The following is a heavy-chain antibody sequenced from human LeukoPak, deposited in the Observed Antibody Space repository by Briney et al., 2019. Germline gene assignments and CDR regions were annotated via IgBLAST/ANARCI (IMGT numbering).Heavy chain of an antibody. J-gene: IGHJ4*02. CDR3: ARDHPSIAAL. D-gene: IGHD6-6*01. V-gene: IGHV4-59*01. CDR1: GGSFSGYY. Sequence: SETPSLTCAVYGGSFSGYYWSWIRQPPGKGLEWIGYIYYSGSTNYNPSLKSRVTISVDTSKNQFSLKLSSVTAADTAVYYCARDHPSIAALWGQGTLVTVSS. CDR2: IYYSGST.